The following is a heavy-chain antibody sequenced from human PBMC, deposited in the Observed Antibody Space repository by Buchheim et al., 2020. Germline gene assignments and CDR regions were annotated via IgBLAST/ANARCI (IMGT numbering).Heavy chain of an antibody. CDR3: ARDNWGEFWSGYPH. J-gene: IGHJ4*02. V-gene: IGHV4-59*01. CDR2: IFYSGST. D-gene: IGHD3-3*01. CDR1: GGSISTYY. Sequence: QVQLQESGPGLVKPSETLSLTCTVSGGSISTYYWSWIRQPPGKGLEWIGYIFYSGSTNYNPSLRSRVTISVDTSKNQSSLKLTSVTAADSGIYYCARDNWGEFWSGYPHWGQGAL.